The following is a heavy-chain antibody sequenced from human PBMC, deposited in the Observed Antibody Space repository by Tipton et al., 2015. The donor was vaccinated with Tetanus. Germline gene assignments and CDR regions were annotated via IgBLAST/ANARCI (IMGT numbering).Heavy chain of an antibody. CDR2: IHHSGLA. J-gene: IGHJ3*02. Sequence: GLVKPSETLSLTCTVSGGSISSYYWSWIRQPPGKGLEWIAFIHHSGLAFSKPSLKSRVSISIDTSQNQFSLRLTSVTAADTAVYFCARNVYTVTNDAFDIWGHGTLVNVSS. CDR3: ARNVYTVTNDAFDI. D-gene: IGHD4-11*01. V-gene: IGHV4-4*09. CDR1: GGSISSYY.